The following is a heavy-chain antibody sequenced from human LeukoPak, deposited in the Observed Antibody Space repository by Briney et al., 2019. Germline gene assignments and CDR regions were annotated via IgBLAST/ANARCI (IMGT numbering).Heavy chain of an antibody. CDR3: ARDGVGATWFRDYYYYMDV. CDR2: INPSDGST. D-gene: IGHD1-26*01. CDR1: GYTFTSYY. Sequence: ASVEVSCKASGYTFTSYYMHWVRQAPGQGLEWMGIINPSDGSTSYAQKFQGRVTMTRDMSTSTVYMELSSLRSEDTAVYYCARDGVGATWFRDYYYYMDVWGKGTTVTISS. V-gene: IGHV1-46*01. J-gene: IGHJ6*03.